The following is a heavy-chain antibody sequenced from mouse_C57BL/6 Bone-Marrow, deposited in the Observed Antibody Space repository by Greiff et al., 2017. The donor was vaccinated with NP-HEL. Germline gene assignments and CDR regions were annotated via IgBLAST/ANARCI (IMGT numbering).Heavy chain of an antibody. CDR3: ARASPLLTRHYDV. D-gene: IGHD2-10*01. CDR2: IHPNSGST. J-gene: IGHJ1*03. V-gene: IGHV1-64*01. Sequence: VQLQQPGAELVKPGASVKLSCKASGYTFTSYWMHWVKQRPGQGLEWIGMIHPNSGSTNYNEKFKSKATLTVDTSSSTAYMQLSSLTSEDSAVYYCARASPLLTRHYDVWGTGTTVTVST. CDR1: GYTFTSYW.